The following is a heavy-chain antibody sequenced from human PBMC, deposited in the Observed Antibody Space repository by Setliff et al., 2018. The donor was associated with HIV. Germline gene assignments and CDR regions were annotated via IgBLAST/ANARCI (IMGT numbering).Heavy chain of an antibody. J-gene: IGHJ3*02. CDR2: ISSSSSSI. Sequence: PGGSLRLSCAASGFTVSDTHMTWVRQAPGKGLEWVSSISSSSSSIYYADSVKGRFTISRDNAKNSLYLQMNSLRAEDTAVYYCARVDCSGGSCYLTRGGAFDIWGQGTMVTVSS. CDR1: GFTVSDTH. CDR3: ARVDCSGGSCYLTRGGAFDI. V-gene: IGHV3-21*01. D-gene: IGHD2-15*01.